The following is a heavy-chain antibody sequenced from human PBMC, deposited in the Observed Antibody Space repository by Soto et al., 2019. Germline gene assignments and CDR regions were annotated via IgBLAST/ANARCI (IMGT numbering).Heavy chain of an antibody. CDR1: GYTFSSYY. J-gene: IGHJ3*02. D-gene: IGHD3-3*01. V-gene: IGHV1-46*01. Sequence: ASVKVSCKAYGYTFSSYYIHWVRQAPGQGLEWMGMINPSSGSTRYAQRFQGRVTMTRDTSTSTVYMELSSLRSEEPAVYYCARVDLVWSNKDFDMWGQGTMVTVSS. CDR3: ARVDLVWSNKDFDM. CDR2: INPSSGST.